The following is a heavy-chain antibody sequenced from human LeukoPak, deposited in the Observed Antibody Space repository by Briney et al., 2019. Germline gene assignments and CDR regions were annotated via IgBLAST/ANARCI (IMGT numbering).Heavy chain of an antibody. CDR1: GFTFSIYS. D-gene: IGHD3-22*01. CDR2: INRDGSST. V-gene: IGHV3-74*01. CDR3: ARISSDGSGYYDY. Sequence: PGGSLRLSCAASGFTFSIYSMNWVRQAPGKGLVWVSRINRDGSSTSYADSVKGRFTISRDNAKNTLYLQMNSLRAEDTAVYFCARISSDGSGYYDYWGQGTLVTVSS. J-gene: IGHJ4*02.